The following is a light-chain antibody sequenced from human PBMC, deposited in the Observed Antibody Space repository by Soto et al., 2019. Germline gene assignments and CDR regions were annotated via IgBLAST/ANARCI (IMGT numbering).Light chain of an antibody. Sequence: DIVMTQSPDSLAVSLGERATINCKSSQSVLYSSNNKSYLTWYQQKPGQPPKLLIYWASTRESGVPDRFSGSGSGTDFTLTISSLQVEDVAVYYCQPYYSTPWTFGQGTKVEIK. CDR2: WAS. J-gene: IGKJ1*01. V-gene: IGKV4-1*01. CDR1: QSVLYSSNNKSY. CDR3: QPYYSTPWT.